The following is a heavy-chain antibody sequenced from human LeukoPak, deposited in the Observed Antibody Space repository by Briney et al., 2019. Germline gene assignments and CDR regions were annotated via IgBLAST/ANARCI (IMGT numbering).Heavy chain of an antibody. CDR3: ARLPLRSIAVGYYGMDV. D-gene: IGHD6-6*01. CDR1: GGTFSSYA. J-gene: IGHJ6*02. V-gene: IGHV1-69*13. CDR2: IIPIFGTA. Sequence: GASVKVSCKASGGTFSSYAISWVRQAPGQGLEWMGEIIPIFGTANYAQKFQGRVTITADESTSTAYMELSSLRSEDTAVYYCARLPLRSIAVGYYGMDVWGQGTTVTVSS.